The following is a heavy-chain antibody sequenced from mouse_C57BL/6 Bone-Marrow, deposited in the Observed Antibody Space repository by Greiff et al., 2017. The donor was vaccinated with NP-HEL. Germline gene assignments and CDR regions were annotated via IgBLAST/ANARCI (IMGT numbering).Heavy chain of an antibody. V-gene: IGHV1-63*01. D-gene: IGHD1-1*01. CDR1: GYTFTNYW. CDR2: IYPGGGYT. CDR3: ARNLYYGSRKAYYFDY. J-gene: IGHJ2*01. Sequence: QVQLQQSGAELVRPGTSVKMSYKASGYTFTNYWIGWAKQRPGHGLEWIGDIYPGGGYTNYNEKFKGKATLTADKSSSTAYMQFSSLTSEDSAIYYCARNLYYGSRKAYYFDYWGQGTTLTVSS.